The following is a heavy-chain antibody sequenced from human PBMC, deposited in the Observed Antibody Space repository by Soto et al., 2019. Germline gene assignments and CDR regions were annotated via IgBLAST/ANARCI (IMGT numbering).Heavy chain of an antibody. CDR1: GFTFSSYG. CDR2: ISYDGSNK. V-gene: IGHV3-30*18. Sequence: VGSLRLSCAASGFTFSSYGMHWVRQAPGKGLEWVAVISYDGSNKYYADSVKGRFTISRDNSKNTLYLQMNSLRAEDTAVYYCAKGGPDYYGSGSYYLGGMDVWGQGTTVTVSS. CDR3: AKGGPDYYGSGSYYLGGMDV. D-gene: IGHD3-10*01. J-gene: IGHJ6*02.